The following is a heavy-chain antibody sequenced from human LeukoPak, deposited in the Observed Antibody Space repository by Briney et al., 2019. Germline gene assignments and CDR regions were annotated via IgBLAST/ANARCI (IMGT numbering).Heavy chain of an antibody. CDR3: ASDRLAVADEYNWFDP. CDR1: GYTFTSYG. D-gene: IGHD6-19*01. Sequence: GASVKVSCKASGYTFTSYGISWVRQAPGQGLEWMGWISAYNGNTNYAQKLQGRVTMTTDTSTSTAYMELRSLRSDDTAVYYCASDRLAVADEYNWFDPWGQGTLVTVSS. V-gene: IGHV1-18*01. CDR2: ISAYNGNT. J-gene: IGHJ5*02.